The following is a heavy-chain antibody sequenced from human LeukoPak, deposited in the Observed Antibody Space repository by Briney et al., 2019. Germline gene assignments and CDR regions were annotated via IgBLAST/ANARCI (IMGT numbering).Heavy chain of an antibody. V-gene: IGHV3-11*01. CDR3: ARDWDCSSTSCYEDY. CDR2: ISSSGSTI. D-gene: IGHD2-2*01. CDR1: GFTFSDYY. J-gene: IGHJ4*02. Sequence: MSGGSLRLSCAASGFTFSDYYMSWIRQAPGKGLEWVSYISSSGSTIYYADSVKGRFTISRDNAKNSLYLQMNSLRAEDTAVYYCARDWDCSSTSCYEDYWGQGTLVTVSS.